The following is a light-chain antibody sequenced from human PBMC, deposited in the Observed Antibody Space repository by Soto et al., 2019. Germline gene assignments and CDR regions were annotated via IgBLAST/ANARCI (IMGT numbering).Light chain of an antibody. CDR1: QGISSY. J-gene: IGKJ1*01. Sequence: IQLTHSPSSLSASVGDRVTITCRASQGISSYLAWYQQKPGKAPKLLIYDASTLQSGVPSRFSGSGFGKDFTLTISSLQPEDFATYYCQQLNSYLKTLG. CDR3: QQLNSYLKT. CDR2: DAS. V-gene: IGKV1-9*01.